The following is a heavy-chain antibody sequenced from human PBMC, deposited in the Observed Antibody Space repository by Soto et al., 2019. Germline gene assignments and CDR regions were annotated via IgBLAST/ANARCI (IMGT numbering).Heavy chain of an antibody. D-gene: IGHD3-3*01. CDR1: GYYFTDYW. Sequence: GESLKISCHASGYYFTDYWIGWVRQMPGKGLEWMGIIHPRDSGTKYSPSFQGHVTFSVDTSISTAFLQWNSLKASDSAIYYCARQHYDFWSGSDIGSSYFDFWGRGTQVTVSS. CDR3: ARQHYDFWSGSDIGSSYFDF. V-gene: IGHV5-51*01. CDR2: IHPRDSGT. J-gene: IGHJ2*01.